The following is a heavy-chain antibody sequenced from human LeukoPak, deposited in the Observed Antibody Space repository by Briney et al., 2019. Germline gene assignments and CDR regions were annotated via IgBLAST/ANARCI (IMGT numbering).Heavy chain of an antibody. D-gene: IGHD3-16*01. Sequence: ASVKVSCKASGYTFTSYGISWVRQAPGQGLEWIGWISAYNGNTNYAQKLQGRVTMTTDTSTSTAYMELRSLRSDDTAVYYCARDRGELDLDLYYYYYMDVWGKGTTVTVSS. CDR2: ISAYNGNT. CDR1: GYTFTSYG. J-gene: IGHJ6*03. CDR3: ARDRGELDLDLYYYYYMDV. V-gene: IGHV1-18*01.